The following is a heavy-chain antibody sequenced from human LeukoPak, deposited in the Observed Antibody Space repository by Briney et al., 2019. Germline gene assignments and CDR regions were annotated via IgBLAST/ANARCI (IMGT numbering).Heavy chain of an antibody. Sequence: SETLSLTCTVSGGSISSYYWSWIRHPPGKGLEWIGYIYYSGSTNYNPSLKSRVTISVDTSKNQFSLKLSSVTAADTAVYYCARDRGDLDSWGQGTLVTVSS. CDR1: GGSISSYY. V-gene: IGHV4-59*12. CDR3: ARDRGDLDS. CDR2: IYYSGST. J-gene: IGHJ4*02.